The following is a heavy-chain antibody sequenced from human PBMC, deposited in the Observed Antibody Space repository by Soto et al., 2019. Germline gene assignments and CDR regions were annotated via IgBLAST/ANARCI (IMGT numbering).Heavy chain of an antibody. CDR3: AKERGYCRGGSCYWGFDY. J-gene: IGHJ4*02. CDR1: GFTFSSYA. V-gene: IGHV3-23*01. Sequence: EVQLLESGGGLVQPGGSLRLSCAASGFTFSSYAMSWVRQAPGKGLEWVSAISGSGGSTYYADSVKGRFTISRDNSKNTLYLQMNSLRAEDTAVYYCAKERGYCRGGSCYWGFDYWGQGTLGTVSS. CDR2: ISGSGGST. D-gene: IGHD2-15*01.